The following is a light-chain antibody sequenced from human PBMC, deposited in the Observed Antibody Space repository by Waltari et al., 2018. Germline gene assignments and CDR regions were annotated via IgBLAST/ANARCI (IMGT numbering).Light chain of an antibody. J-gene: IGKJ2*01. V-gene: IGKV3-20*01. Sequence: ETVLTQSPGTMSLSPGEGATISCRASQSVSNDYLAWYQQKPGQAPRLLIYGASSRATGIPDRFGGSGSGTDFTLTISRLEPEDFAVYYCQQYGSSPGTFGQGTKVEIK. CDR1: QSVSNDY. CDR3: QQYGSSPGT. CDR2: GAS.